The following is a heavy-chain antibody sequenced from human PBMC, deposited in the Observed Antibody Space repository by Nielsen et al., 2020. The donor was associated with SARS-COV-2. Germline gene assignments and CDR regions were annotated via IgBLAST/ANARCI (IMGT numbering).Heavy chain of an antibody. CDR3: ARGRGVCSSTSCLYYY. CDR2: ISGSGGST. Sequence: WIRQPPGKGLEWVSAISGSGGSTYYADSVKGRFTISRDNSKNTLYLQMNSLRAEDTAVYYCARGRGVCSSTSCLYYYWGQGTLVTVSS. V-gene: IGHV3-23*01. J-gene: IGHJ4*02. D-gene: IGHD2-2*01.